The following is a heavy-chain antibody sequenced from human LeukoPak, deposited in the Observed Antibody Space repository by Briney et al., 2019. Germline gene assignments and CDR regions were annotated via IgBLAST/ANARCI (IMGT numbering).Heavy chain of an antibody. CDR1: GYTFTGYY. CDR3: ARDERYSDADHHYPDLGY. J-gene: IGHJ4*02. Sequence: GASVKVSCKASGYTFTGYYMHWVRQSPGQGLEWMGWINPNGGATRYAQKFQGRVTLTSDTSIRTTYMELSSLTSDDTAVYYCARDERYSDADHHYPDLGYWGQGTLVTVSS. V-gene: IGHV1-2*02. D-gene: IGHD3-16*01. CDR2: INPNGGAT.